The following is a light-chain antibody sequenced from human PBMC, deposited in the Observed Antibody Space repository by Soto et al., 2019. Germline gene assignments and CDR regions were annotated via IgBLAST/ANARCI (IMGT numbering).Light chain of an antibody. V-gene: IGLV1-47*01. CDR1: SSNIGSNY. CDR3: AACDDSLSGRV. J-gene: IGLJ1*01. Sequence: QSVLTQPPSASGTPGQRVTISCSGSSSNIGSNYVYWYQQLPGTAPKLLIYRNNQRPSGVPDRFSGSKSGTSPSLAISGLRSEDEADYYCAACDDSLSGRVFGTGTKLTVL. CDR2: RNN.